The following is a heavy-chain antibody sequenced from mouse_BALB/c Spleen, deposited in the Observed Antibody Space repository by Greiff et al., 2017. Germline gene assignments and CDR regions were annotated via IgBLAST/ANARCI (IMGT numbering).Heavy chain of an antibody. CDR1: GFSLTSYG. CDR3: ARVLRLPYFDV. V-gene: IGHV2-2*02. J-gene: IGHJ1*01. CDR2: IWSGGST. Sequence: VHLVESGPGLVQPSQSLSITCTVSGFSLTSYGVHWVRQSPGKGLEWLGVIWSGGSTDYNAAFISRLSISKDNSKSQVFFKMNSLQANDTAIYYCARVLRLPYFDVWGAGTTVTVSS. D-gene: IGHD1-2*01.